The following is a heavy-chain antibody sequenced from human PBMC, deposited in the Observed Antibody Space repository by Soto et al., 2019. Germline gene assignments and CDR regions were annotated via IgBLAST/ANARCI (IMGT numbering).Heavy chain of an antibody. D-gene: IGHD6-6*01. CDR2: ISYDGSNK. Sequence: PGGSLRLSCAASGFTFSSYAMHWVRQAPGKGLEWVAVISYDGSNKYYADSVKGRFTISRDNSKNTLYLQMNSLRAEDTAVYYCAREYSSSSEGDYYYYGMDVWGQGTTVTVSS. CDR3: AREYSSSSEGDYYYYGMDV. V-gene: IGHV3-30-3*01. J-gene: IGHJ6*02. CDR1: GFTFSSYA.